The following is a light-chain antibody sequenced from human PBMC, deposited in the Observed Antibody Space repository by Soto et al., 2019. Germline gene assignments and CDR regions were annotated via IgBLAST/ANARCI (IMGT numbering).Light chain of an antibody. CDR3: QQYNNWPPLT. J-gene: IGKJ4*01. CDR1: QSVNTN. V-gene: IGKV3-15*01. CDR2: GAS. Sequence: EIVMTQSPVTLSVSPGERATLSCRASQSVNTNLAWFQQKPGQAPRVLIYGASTTATGIPARFSGSGSGTEFTLTIISLQAEDSAVYYCQQYNNWPPLTFGGGTKVEIK.